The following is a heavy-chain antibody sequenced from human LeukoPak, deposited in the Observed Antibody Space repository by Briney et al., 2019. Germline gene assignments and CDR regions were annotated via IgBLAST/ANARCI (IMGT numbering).Heavy chain of an antibody. CDR1: GFTFEDYG. D-gene: IGHD3-10*01. J-gene: IGHJ2*01. CDR2: INWNGGST. V-gene: IGHV3-20*04. Sequence: GGSLRLSCVASGFTFEDYGMSWVRQAPGKGLEWVSGINWNGGSTAYADSMKGRFTISRDNAKNSLYLQMNSLRAEDTALYYCARRSGSFPLSYWYFDLWGRGTLVTVSS. CDR3: ARRSGSFPLSYWYFDL.